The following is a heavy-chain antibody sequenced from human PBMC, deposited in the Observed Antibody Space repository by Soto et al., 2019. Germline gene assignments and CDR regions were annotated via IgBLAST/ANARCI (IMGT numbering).Heavy chain of an antibody. CDR1: GGTFSSYA. D-gene: IGHD4-17*01. V-gene: IGHV1-69*06. CDR2: IIPIFGTA. CDR3: ASSATGTNGEDDY. Sequence: QVQLVQSGAEVTKPGSSVKVSCKASGGTFSSYAISWVRQAPGQGLEWMGGIIPIFGTANYAQKFQGRVTITADKSTSTAYMEPSSRRSEDTAVYYCASSATGTNGEDDYWGQGTLVTVSS. J-gene: IGHJ4*02.